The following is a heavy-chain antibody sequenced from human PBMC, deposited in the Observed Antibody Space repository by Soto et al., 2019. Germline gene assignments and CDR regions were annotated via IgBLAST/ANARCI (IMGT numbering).Heavy chain of an antibody. CDR3: ARGGAIADYYFDS. V-gene: IGHV4-30-4*01. J-gene: IGHJ4*02. D-gene: IGHD1-26*01. Sequence: QVQLQESGPGLVKPSQTLSLTCTVSGGSISSDYFYWGWIRQPPGKGLEWIGYIYHSGRAYYNPSLKSRVTISVGTAKNQFSLELSSSTAADTAVYYCARGGAIADYYFDSWGQGTLVTVSS. CDR1: GGSISSDYFY. CDR2: IYHSGRA.